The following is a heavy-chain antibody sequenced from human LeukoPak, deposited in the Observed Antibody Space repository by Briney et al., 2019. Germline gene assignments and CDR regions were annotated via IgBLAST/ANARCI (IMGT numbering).Heavy chain of an antibody. V-gene: IGHV3-48*03. CDR2: IGSSGSAI. J-gene: IGHJ4*02. Sequence: GGSLRLSCAASGFTFSSYEMIWVRQAPGKGLEWISYIGSSGSAIYYADSVKGRFTISRENAKNSLYLQMNSLRAEDTAVYYCASSITMILLRYWGQGTLVTVSS. CDR3: ASSITMILLRY. D-gene: IGHD3-22*01. CDR1: GFTFSSYE.